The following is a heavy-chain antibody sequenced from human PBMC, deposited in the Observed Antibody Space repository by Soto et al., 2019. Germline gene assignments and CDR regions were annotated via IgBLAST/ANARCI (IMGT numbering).Heavy chain of an antibody. Sequence: QVQLVQSGAEVKKPGASVKVSCKASGYTFTTHGISWVRQVPGQGLEWMGWVRGDNGHTNYAQSLQGRVTMTTDTPTNTAYMELRSLRSDDTAVYYCARDLGYCRSGPCYREWFDPWGQGTLVTVSS. V-gene: IGHV1-18*01. CDR1: GYTFTTHG. D-gene: IGHD2-2*01. J-gene: IGHJ5*02. CDR3: ARDLGYCRSGPCYREWFDP. CDR2: VRGDNGHT.